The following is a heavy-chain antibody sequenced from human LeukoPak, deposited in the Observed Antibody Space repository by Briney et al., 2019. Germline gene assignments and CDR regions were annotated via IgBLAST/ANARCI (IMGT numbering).Heavy chain of an antibody. CDR3: ARVGGWVTASVEDYMDV. CDR2: ISSSSSYI. V-gene: IGHV3-21*01. Sequence: PGGSLRLSCVSSGFTFNNYAMNWVRQAPGKGLEWVSSISSSSSYIYYADSVKGRFTISRDNAKNSLYLQMNSLRAEDTAVYYCARVGGWVTASVEDYMDVWGKGTTVTVSS. J-gene: IGHJ6*03. CDR1: GFTFNNYA. D-gene: IGHD2-21*02.